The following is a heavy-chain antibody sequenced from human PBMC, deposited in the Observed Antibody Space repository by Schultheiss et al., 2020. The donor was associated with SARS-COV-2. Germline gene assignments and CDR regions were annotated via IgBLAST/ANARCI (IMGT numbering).Heavy chain of an antibody. CDR1: AGSVGGYY. CDR3: ARAWLYGMDV. J-gene: IGHJ6*02. D-gene: IGHD3-9*01. CDR2: IYYSGST. V-gene: IGHV4-59*02. Sequence: SETLSLTCTFSAGSVGGYYWSWIRQPPGKGLEWIGYIYYSGSTNYNPSLKSRVTISVDTSKNQFSLKLSSVTAADTAVYYCARAWLYGMDVWGQGTTVTVSS.